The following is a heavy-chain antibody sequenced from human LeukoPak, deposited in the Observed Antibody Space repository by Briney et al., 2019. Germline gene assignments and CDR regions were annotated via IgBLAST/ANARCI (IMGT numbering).Heavy chain of an antibody. J-gene: IGHJ4*02. CDR1: GYTFTSYY. CDR2: INPSGGST. V-gene: IGHV1-46*01. CDR3: ARYSSGWYVGPLFDY. D-gene: IGHD6-19*01. Sequence: ASVKVSCKASGYTFTSYYMHWVRQAPGQGLEWMGIINPSGGSTSYAQKFQGRVAMTTDTSTSTAYMELRSLRSDDTAVYYCARYSSGWYVGPLFDYWGQGTLVTVSS.